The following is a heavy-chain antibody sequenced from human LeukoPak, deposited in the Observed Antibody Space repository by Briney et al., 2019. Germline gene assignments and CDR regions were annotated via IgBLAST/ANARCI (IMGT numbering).Heavy chain of an antibody. D-gene: IGHD6-19*01. CDR3: ARDSSGWSDLLDY. Sequence: SETLSLTCTVSGGSISSSSYYWGWIRQPPGKGLEWIGSIYYSGSTYYNPSLKSRVTISVDTSKNQFSLRLSSVIPADTAVYYCARDSSGWSDLLDYWGQGTLVTVSS. J-gene: IGHJ4*02. CDR1: GGSISSSSYY. CDR2: IYYSGST. V-gene: IGHV4-39*07.